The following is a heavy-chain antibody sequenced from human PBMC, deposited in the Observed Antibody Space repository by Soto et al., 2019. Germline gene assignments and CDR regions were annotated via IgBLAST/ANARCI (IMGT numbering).Heavy chain of an antibody. J-gene: IGHJ5*02. V-gene: IGHV1-2*02. CDR1: GGTFSSYA. CDR3: ARATEYSSSFEP. Sequence: DSVKVSCKAAGGTFSSYAISWVRQAPGQGLEWMGWINPNSGGTNYAQKFQGRVTMTRDTSISTAYMELSRLRSDDTAVYYCARATEYSSSFEPWGQGTLVTVSS. CDR2: INPNSGGT. D-gene: IGHD6-6*01.